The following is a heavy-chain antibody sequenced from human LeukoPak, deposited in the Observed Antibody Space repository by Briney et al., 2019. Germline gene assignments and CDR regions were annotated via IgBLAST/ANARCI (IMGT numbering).Heavy chain of an antibody. V-gene: IGHV3-48*01. CDR2: ISSSSSTI. CDR1: GFTFSSYS. Sequence: GGSLRLSCAASGFTFSSYSMNWVRQAPGKGLEWVSYISSSSSTIYYADSVKGRFTIPRDNAKNSLYLQMNSLRAEDTAVYYCAREREIYGDYSFDYWGQGTLVTVSS. CDR3: AREREIYGDYSFDY. J-gene: IGHJ4*02. D-gene: IGHD4-17*01.